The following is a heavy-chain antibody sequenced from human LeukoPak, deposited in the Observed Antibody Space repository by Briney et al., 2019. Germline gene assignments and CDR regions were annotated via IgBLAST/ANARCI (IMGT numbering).Heavy chain of an antibody. CDR3: ARDTEGSGSYYQFDY. Sequence: GRSLRLSCAASGFTFSSYGMHWVRQAPGKGLEWVAVIWYDGSNKYYADSVKGRFTISRDNSKNTLYLQMNSLRAEDTAVCYCARDTEGSGSYYQFDYWGQGTLVTVSS. V-gene: IGHV3-33*01. J-gene: IGHJ4*02. CDR2: IWYDGSNK. D-gene: IGHD3-10*01. CDR1: GFTFSSYG.